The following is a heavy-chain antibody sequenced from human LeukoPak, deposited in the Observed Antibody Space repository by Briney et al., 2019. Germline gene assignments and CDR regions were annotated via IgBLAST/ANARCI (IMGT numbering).Heavy chain of an antibody. V-gene: IGHV3-23*01. Sequence: GGSLRLSCAASGFTFTTYAMSWVRQAPGKGLEWVPGISNSGGSTYYADSVKGRFTISRDNSKNTLYLQMNSLRAEDTAVYYCAEYYYYDSSGYQQYYFDYWGQGTLVTVSS. CDR3: AEYYYYDSSGYQQYYFDY. CDR2: ISNSGGST. D-gene: IGHD3-22*01. J-gene: IGHJ4*02. CDR1: GFTFTTYA.